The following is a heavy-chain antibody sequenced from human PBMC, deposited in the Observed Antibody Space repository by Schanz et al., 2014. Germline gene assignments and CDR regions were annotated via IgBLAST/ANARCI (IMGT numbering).Heavy chain of an antibody. V-gene: IGHV3-7*01. J-gene: IGHJ5*02. Sequence: EVQLAESGGGLVQPGGSLRLSCAASGFTFSGFWRTWVRQAPGKGLEWVANIKKDGSEKYYVDSVKGRFTISRDNAKNSLFLQMNSLRPEDTAVYYCARGRVLESWGQGTRVTVSS. CDR2: IKKDGSEK. CDR3: ARGRVLES. D-gene: IGHD1-1*01. CDR1: GFTFSGFW.